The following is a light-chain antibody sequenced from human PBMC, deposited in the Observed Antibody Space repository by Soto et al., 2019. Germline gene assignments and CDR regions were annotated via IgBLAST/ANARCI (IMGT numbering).Light chain of an antibody. V-gene: IGKV1D-16*01. J-gene: IGKJ4*01. CDR3: QQYNIYPLY. CDR1: QDINSY. Sequence: DVQMTQSPSSLSASVGDRVTITCRASQDINSYLAWYQQKPGNAPKSLIYAASSLQTGVPSRFSGSESGTDFTLTISNLQPEDSPTYYCQQYNIYPLYFSGGTKVEIK. CDR2: AAS.